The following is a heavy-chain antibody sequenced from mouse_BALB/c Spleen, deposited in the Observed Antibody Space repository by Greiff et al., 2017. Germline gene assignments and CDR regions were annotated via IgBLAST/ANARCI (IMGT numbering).Heavy chain of an antibody. J-gene: IGHJ4*01. CDR1: GYTFTNYW. V-gene: IGHV1-63*02. CDR3: ARNGRYDGPYAMDY. D-gene: IGHD2-14*01. Sequence: QVQLQQSGAELVRPGTSVKISCKASGYTFTNYWLGWVKQRPGHRLEWIGDIYPGGGYTNYNEKFKGKATLTADTSSSTAYMQLSSLTSEDSAVYFCARNGRYDGPYAMDYWGQGTSVTVSS. CDR2: IYPGGGYT.